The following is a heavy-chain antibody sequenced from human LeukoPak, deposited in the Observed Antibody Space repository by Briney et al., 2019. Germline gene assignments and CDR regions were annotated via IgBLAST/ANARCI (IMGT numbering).Heavy chain of an antibody. D-gene: IGHD2-15*01. CDR1: GGSISSGSYY. Sequence: SETLSLTCTVSGGSISSGSYYWNWIRQPPGKGLEWIGYISYSGRTNYNPSLKSRVTISLDMSKNQFSLRLNSVTAADTAVYYCARERAAPAATIGWYFDYWGPGSLVPVSS. CDR3: ARERAAPAATIGWYFDY. CDR2: ISYSGRT. J-gene: IGHJ4*02. V-gene: IGHV4-61*01.